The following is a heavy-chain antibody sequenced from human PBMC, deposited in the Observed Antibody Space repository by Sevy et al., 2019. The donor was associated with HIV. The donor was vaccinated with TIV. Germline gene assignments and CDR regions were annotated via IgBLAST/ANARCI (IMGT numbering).Heavy chain of an antibody. D-gene: IGHD3-22*01. J-gene: IGHJ6*02. CDR2: MNPNSGST. CDR1: GYTFTSYD. Sequence: ASVKVSCKASGYTFTSYDINWVRQAAGQGLEWMGWMNPNSGSTGYAQKFQGRVTMTRNNSISTAYMELSRLRSQDTAVYYCARTYYYDSSGYYRLFEYYYYGMDVWGQGTTVTVSS. CDR3: ARTYYYDSSGYYRLFEYYYYGMDV. V-gene: IGHV1-8*01.